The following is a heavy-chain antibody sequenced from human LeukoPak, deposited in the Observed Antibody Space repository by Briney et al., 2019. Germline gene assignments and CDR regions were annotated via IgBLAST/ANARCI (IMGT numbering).Heavy chain of an antibody. CDR1: GGSISSFF. CDR2: IFYTGRT. D-gene: IGHD4-23*01. Sequence: PSETLSLTCTVSGGSISSFFWSWIRQPPGEGLEWIGHIFYTGRTTYSPSLKSRVTISIDTSKNQFSLKMSSVTAADTAVYYCARGGTAVIAPYAFDIWGQGTMVTVSS. J-gene: IGHJ3*02. V-gene: IGHV4-59*01. CDR3: ARGGTAVIAPYAFDI.